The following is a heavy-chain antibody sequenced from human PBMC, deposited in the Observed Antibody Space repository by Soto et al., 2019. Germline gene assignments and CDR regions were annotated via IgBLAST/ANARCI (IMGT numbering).Heavy chain of an antibody. D-gene: IGHD6-13*01. CDR1: GFTFSSYG. V-gene: IGHV3-30*18. Sequence: QVQLVESGGGVVQPGRSLRLSCAASGFTFSSYGMHWVRQAPGKGLEWVAVISYDGRNKYYADSVKGRFTISRDNSKNSLYLQINILRTEDTTVYYFTKVSRHYSSSCAINYFYYWGQRTLVTVSS. CDR2: ISYDGRNK. CDR3: TKVSRHYSSSCAINYFYY. J-gene: IGHJ4*02.